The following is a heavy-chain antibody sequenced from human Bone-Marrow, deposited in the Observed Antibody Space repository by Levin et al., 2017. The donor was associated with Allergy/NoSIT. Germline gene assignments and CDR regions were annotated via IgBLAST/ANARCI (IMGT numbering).Heavy chain of an antibody. D-gene: IGHD3-10*01. V-gene: IGHV3-21*01. J-gene: IGHJ4*02. CDR1: GFTFSNYG. CDR2: ISSSSSHI. CDR3: AREKTNSNNYYGSGSFDF. Sequence: KPGGSLRLSCAASGFTFSNYGMNWVRQAPGKGLEWVSFISSSSSHIYYADLVRGRFPISRDNAKNSLFLQMNSLRAEDTAVYYCAREKTNSNNYYGSGSFDFWGQGTLVTVSS.